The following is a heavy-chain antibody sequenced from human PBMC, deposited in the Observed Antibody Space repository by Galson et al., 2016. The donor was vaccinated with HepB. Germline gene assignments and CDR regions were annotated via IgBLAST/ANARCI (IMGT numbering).Heavy chain of an antibody. J-gene: IGHJ4*02. V-gene: IGHV5-10-1*01. CDR1: GYSFPNYW. D-gene: IGHD2-2*01. CDR2: IDPTDSYI. CDR3: ASSGPYCSITNCFSIDY. Sequence: QSGAEVKKPGESLRISCKGSGYSFPNYWISWVRQMPGKGLEWIGKIDPTDSYIKYSTSFQGHVSISADKSISTAYLQWSSLKASDTAMYYCASSGPYCSITNCFSIDYWGQGTLVTVSS.